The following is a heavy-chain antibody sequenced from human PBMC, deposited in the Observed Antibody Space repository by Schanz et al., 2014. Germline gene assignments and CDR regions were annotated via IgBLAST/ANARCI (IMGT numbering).Heavy chain of an antibody. D-gene: IGHD6-19*01. CDR2: ISPYNGNT. Sequence: QVQLVQSGVEVKKPGASVKVSCKASGYTFTSYGITWVRQAPGQRLEWMGWISPYNGNTNYAQKFQDRVTVTTDTSTSTAYMELGSLRSDDTAVYYCARNPHSTGWYFDNWGQGTLVTVSS. V-gene: IGHV1-18*04. CDR3: ARNPHSTGWYFDN. CDR1: GYTFTSYG. J-gene: IGHJ4*02.